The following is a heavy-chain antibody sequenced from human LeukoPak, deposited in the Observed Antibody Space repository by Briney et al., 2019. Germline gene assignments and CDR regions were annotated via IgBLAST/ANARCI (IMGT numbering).Heavy chain of an antibody. CDR1: GRSISSYY. CDR2: IYYSGST. J-gene: IGHJ4*02. Sequence: KPSDTLSLTCTVSGRSISSYYWSWIRQPPGKGLEWIGYIYYSGSTNYNPSLKSRVTISVDTSKNQFSLKLSSVTAADTAVYYCARGLSIGSSWYAVDYWGQGTLVTVSS. CDR3: ARGLSIGSSWYAVDY. D-gene: IGHD6-13*01. V-gene: IGHV4-59*07.